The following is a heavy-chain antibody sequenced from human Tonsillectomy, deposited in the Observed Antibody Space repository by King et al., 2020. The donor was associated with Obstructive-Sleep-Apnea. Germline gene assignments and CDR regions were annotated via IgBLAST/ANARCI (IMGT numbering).Heavy chain of an antibody. V-gene: IGHV1-18*01. J-gene: IGHJ2*01. CDR2: ISAYNGNT. Sequence: VQLVESGAEVKKPGASVKVSCKASGYTFSSYGISWVRQAPGQGLEWRGWISAYNGNTNYAQKLQGRGTMTTDTSTSTAYMELRSLRSDDTAVYYCARDVVVVAADHYWYFDLWGRGTLVTVSS. D-gene: IGHD2-15*01. CDR3: ARDVVVVAADHYWYFDL. CDR1: GYTFSSYG.